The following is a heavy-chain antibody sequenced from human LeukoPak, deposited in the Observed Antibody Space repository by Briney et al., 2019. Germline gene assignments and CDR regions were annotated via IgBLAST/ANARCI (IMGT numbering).Heavy chain of an antibody. CDR3: EVVPNY. Sequence: GASVKDSCKASGYTFTSYYMQLVRQAPGQGREWVGIINPSDGSTSSGQKLQGRVTMTRDTSTSTVYMELRSLRSEDTAVYYCEVVPNYWGQGTMVTVSS. J-gene: IGHJ4*02. V-gene: IGHV1-46*01. CDR2: INPSDGST. D-gene: IGHD2-15*01. CDR1: GYTFTSYY.